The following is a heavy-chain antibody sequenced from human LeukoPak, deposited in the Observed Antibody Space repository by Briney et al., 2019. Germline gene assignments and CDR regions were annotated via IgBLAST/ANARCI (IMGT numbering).Heavy chain of an antibody. J-gene: IGHJ5*02. CDR1: GYTFTSYD. CDR3: ARAGYCSSTSCRSWFDP. CDR2: MNPNSGNT. Sequence: ASVKVSCKAAGYTFTSYDINWVRQATGQGLEWMGSMNPNSGNTGYAQKFQGRVTITRDTSISTAYMELSSLRSEDTAVYYCARAGYCSSTSCRSWFDPWGQGTLVTVST. V-gene: IGHV1-8*01. D-gene: IGHD2-2*01.